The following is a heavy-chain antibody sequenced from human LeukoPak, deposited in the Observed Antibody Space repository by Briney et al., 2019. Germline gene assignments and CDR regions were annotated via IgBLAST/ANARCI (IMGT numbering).Heavy chain of an antibody. V-gene: IGHV4-4*09. CDR2: IYTSGST. J-gene: IGHJ4*02. D-gene: IGHD3-10*01. CDR3: AKICQRSLYYFDY. CDR1: GGSISSYY. Sequence: SETLSLTCTVSGGSISSYYWSWIRQPPGKGLEWIGYIYTSGSTNYNPSLKSRVTISVDTSKNQFSLKLSSVTAADTAVYYCAKICQRSLYYFDYWGQGTLVTVSS.